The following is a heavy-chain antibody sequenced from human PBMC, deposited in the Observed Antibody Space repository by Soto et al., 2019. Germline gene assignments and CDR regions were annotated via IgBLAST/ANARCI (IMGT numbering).Heavy chain of an antibody. D-gene: IGHD6-13*01. Sequence: QVQLVESGGGVVQPGRSLRLSCAASGFTFSSYAMHWVRQAPGKGLEWVAVISYDGSNKYYADSVKGRFTISRDNSKNTLYLQMNSLRAEDTAVYYCARGGQLSTSPRWFDPWGQGTLVTVSS. CDR1: GFTFSSYA. V-gene: IGHV3-30-3*01. CDR2: ISYDGSNK. J-gene: IGHJ5*02. CDR3: ARGGQLSTSPRWFDP.